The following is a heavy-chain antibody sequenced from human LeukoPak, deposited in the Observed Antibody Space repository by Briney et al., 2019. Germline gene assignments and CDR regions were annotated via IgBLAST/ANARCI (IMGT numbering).Heavy chain of an antibody. V-gene: IGHV1-69*13. CDR3: ARGFYGDPGYYYYYYMDV. D-gene: IGHD4-17*01. Sequence: SVKVSCKASGGTFSSYAISWVRQAPGQGLEWMGGIIPIFGTANCAQKFQGRDTITADESTSTAYMELSSLRSEDTAVYYCARGFYGDPGYYYYYYMDVWGKGTTVTVSS. CDR2: IIPIFGTA. J-gene: IGHJ6*03. CDR1: GGTFSSYA.